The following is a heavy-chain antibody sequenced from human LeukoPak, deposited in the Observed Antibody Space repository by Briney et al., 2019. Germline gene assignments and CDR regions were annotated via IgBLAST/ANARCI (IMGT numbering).Heavy chain of an antibody. Sequence: ASVKVSCKASGYIFTRYYMHWVRQAPGQGLEGMGIINPSGGSTSYAQKSQGRVTLTRDTSTSTVYMALSSLRSEDTAVYYCARSATHFDYWGQGTLVTVSS. CDR2: INPSGGST. CDR1: GYIFTRYY. V-gene: IGHV1-46*01. CDR3: ARSATHFDY. J-gene: IGHJ4*02.